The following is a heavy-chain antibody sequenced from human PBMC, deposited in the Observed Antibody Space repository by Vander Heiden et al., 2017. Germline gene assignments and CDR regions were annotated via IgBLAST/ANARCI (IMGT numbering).Heavy chain of an antibody. J-gene: IGHJ1*01. CDR3: ARDRAGTNYFQH. D-gene: IGHD3-10*01. CDR2: ISRTGNYI. CDR1: GFTCSSYG. V-gene: IGHV3-21*02. Sequence: DVELVESGGGLVRPGGSLSLSCSASGFTCSSYGMNWVRQAPGKGLEWVSSISRTGNYIYYADSVKGRFTISRDNAKNSVFLQMNSLRAEDTAVYYCARDRAGTNYFQHWGQGTLITVS.